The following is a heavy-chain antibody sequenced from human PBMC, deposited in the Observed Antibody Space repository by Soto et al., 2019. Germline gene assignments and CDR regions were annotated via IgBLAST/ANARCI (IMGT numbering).Heavy chain of an antibody. Sequence: SETLSLTCTVSGGSISSSNYYWGCIRQPPGKGLEWIGSIYYSGNTYYNPSLKRRVTMSVDTSKNQFSLKLSSVTAADTAVYYCARLGGYFFTTCCYGYYAMYVCGQGTTVIVSS. CDR1: GGSISSSNYY. CDR3: ARLGGYFFTTCCYGYYAMYV. J-gene: IGHJ6*02. V-gene: IGHV4-39*01. D-gene: IGHD2-2*01. CDR2: IYYSGNT.